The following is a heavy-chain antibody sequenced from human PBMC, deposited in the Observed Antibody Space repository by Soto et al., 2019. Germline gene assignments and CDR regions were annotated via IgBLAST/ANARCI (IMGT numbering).Heavy chain of an antibody. Sequence: QVQLQESGPGLVKPSQTLSLNCTVSGGSISSGGYYWSWIRQHPGKGLEWIGYIYYSGSTYYNPSLQSRVTISVDASKNQFSLKLSSVTAADTAVYYCERGHVWGGDCYGIYYFDYWGQGPLVTVSS. V-gene: IGHV4-31*03. CDR3: ERGHVWGGDCYGIYYFDY. CDR1: GGSISSGGYY. J-gene: IGHJ4*02. D-gene: IGHD2-21*02. CDR2: IYYSGST.